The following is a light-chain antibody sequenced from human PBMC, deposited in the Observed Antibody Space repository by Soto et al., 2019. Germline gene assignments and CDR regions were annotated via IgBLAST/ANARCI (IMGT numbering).Light chain of an antibody. Sequence: DIQMTQSPSTLSASIGDSLTITCRARHSIRDCLAWYQQKPGKAPHLLIYDASNLESGVPSRFSGSGSGTEFTLSISSLRPDDFATYYCQQYETYSVTFGGGTRVEIK. V-gene: IGKV1-5*01. CDR2: DAS. CDR3: QQYETYSVT. CDR1: HSIRDC. J-gene: IGKJ4*01.